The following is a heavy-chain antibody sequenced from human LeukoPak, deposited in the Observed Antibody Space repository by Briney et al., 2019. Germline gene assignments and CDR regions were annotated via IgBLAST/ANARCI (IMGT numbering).Heavy chain of an antibody. Sequence: ASVRVSCKASGDTFSTYRINWVRQAPGQGLEWMGRIIPSLGTAHYASKFQGRVTFSADKSTTTAYMDLRSLRSDDTALYYCARSGSSRRDPAWFDPWGQGTLVTVSS. CDR1: GDTFSTYR. CDR2: IIPSLGTA. V-gene: IGHV1-69*08. D-gene: IGHD5-12*01. J-gene: IGHJ5*02. CDR3: ARSGSSRRDPAWFDP.